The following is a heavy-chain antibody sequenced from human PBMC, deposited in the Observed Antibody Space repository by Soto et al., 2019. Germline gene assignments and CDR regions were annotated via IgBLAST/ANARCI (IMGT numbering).Heavy chain of an antibody. CDR1: GFPCSNFL. CDR3: ARAYAASSGWKFDY. Sequence: GGTLRLSCAASGFPCSNFLMTWVRQAPGKGLEWVANIKEDGSRSSYVDSVKGRFTISRDNAEHSLFLQLNSLRADDTAVYYCARAYAASSGWKFDYWGQGILVTVSS. J-gene: IGHJ4*02. CDR2: IKEDGSRS. V-gene: IGHV3-7*03. D-gene: IGHD6-19*01.